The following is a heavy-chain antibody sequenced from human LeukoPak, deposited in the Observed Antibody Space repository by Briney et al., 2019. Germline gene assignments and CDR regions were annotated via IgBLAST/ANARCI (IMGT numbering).Heavy chain of an antibody. CDR3: ARDDIVVVPAAMGFDY. CDR1: GYTFTSYG. CDR2: ISAYNGNT. D-gene: IGHD2-2*01. Sequence: ASVKVSCKASGYTFTSYGISWVRQAPGQGLEWMGWISAYNGNTNYAQKLQGRVTMTTDTSTSTAYMELRSLRSDDTAVCYCARDDIVVVPAAMGFDYWGQGTLVTVSS. J-gene: IGHJ4*02. V-gene: IGHV1-18*04.